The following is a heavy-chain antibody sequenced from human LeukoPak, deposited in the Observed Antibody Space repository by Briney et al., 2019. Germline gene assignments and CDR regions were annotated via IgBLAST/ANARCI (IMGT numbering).Heavy chain of an antibody. V-gene: IGHV4-34*01. CDR2: INHSGST. J-gene: IGHJ3*02. CDR3: ASDFYDRSGYDAFDI. D-gene: IGHD3-22*01. CDR1: GGSFSGYY. Sequence: SETLSLTCAVYGGSFSGYYWSWIRQPPGKGLEWIGEINHSGSTNYNPSLKSRVTISVDTSKNQFSLKLSSVAAADTAVYYCASDFYDRSGYDAFDIWGQGTMVTVSS.